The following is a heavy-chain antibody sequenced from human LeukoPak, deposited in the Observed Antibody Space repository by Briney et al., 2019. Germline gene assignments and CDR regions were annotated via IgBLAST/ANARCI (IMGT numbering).Heavy chain of an antibody. CDR3: ARVLNYYDSSGYYFSY. CDR1: GFTFIYYT. V-gene: IGHV3-30-3*01. J-gene: IGHJ4*02. Sequence: PGRSLSLSFAASGFTFIYYTMHWVRQAPGKGLEWVAVISYDGSNEYYADSVKGRFTISRDNSKNTLYLQMNSLRVEDTAVYYCARVLNYYDSSGYYFSYWGQGTLVTVSS. D-gene: IGHD3-22*01. CDR2: ISYDGSNE.